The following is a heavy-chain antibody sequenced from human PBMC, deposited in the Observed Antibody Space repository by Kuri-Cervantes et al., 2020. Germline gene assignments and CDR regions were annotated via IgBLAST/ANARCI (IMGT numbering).Heavy chain of an antibody. V-gene: IGHV4-59*01. Sequence: SETLSLTCIVSGGSISSYYWSWIRQPPGKGLEWIGYIYYSGSTNYNPSLKSRVTISVDTSKNQFSLKLSSVTAADTAVYYCARARGDYYFDYWGQGTLVTVSS. D-gene: IGHD2-21*02. J-gene: IGHJ4*02. CDR3: ARARGDYYFDY. CDR2: IYYSGST. CDR1: GGSISSYY.